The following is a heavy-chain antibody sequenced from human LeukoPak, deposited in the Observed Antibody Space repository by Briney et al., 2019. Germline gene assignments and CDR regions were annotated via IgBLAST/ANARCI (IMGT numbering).Heavy chain of an antibody. V-gene: IGHV3-30*02. CDR3: AKEGWYYYDSSGYYSY. Sequence: PGGSLRLSCAASGFTFSSYGMHWVRQAPGKGLEWVAFIRYDGSNKYYADSVKGRFTISRDNSKNTLYLQMNSLRAEDTAVYYCAKEGWYYYDSSGYYSYWGQGTLVTVSS. CDR1: GFTFSSYG. D-gene: IGHD3-22*01. J-gene: IGHJ4*02. CDR2: IRYDGSNK.